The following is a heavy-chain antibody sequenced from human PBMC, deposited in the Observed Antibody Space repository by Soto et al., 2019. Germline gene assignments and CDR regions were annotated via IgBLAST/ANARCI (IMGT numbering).Heavy chain of an antibody. CDR3: ARDQRLPGQYYYYMDV. CDR2: IWYDGSNK. J-gene: IGHJ6*03. D-gene: IGHD2-2*01. Sequence: QVQLVESGGGVVQPGRSLRLSCAASGFTFSSYGMHWVRQAPGKGLEWVAVIWYDGSNKYYADSVKGRFTISRDNSKNTLYLQRNSLRAEDTAVYYCARDQRLPGQYYYYMDVWGKGTTVTVSS. V-gene: IGHV3-33*01. CDR1: GFTFSSYG.